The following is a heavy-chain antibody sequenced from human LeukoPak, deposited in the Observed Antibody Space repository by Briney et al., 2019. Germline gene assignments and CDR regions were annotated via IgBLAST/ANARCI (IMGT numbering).Heavy chain of an antibody. V-gene: IGHV3-49*04. Sequence: PGRSLRLSCTGSGFTFGDHAMSWVRQAPGKGLEWVGFIRSKAYRGTTEYAASVKGRFTISRDDSVSIAYLQMNSLRTEDTAVYYCARGPIQLWIHNAMDVWGQGTTVTVSS. CDR2: IRSKAYRGTT. D-gene: IGHD5-18*01. CDR3: ARGPIQLWIHNAMDV. J-gene: IGHJ6*02. CDR1: GFTFGDHA.